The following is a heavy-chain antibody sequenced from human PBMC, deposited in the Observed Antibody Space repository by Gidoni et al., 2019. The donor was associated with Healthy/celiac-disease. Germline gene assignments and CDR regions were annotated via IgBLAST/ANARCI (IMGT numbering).Heavy chain of an antibody. D-gene: IGHD4-17*01. V-gene: IGHV3-30*18. CDR2: ISYDGSNK. CDR3: AKDGAYGDYVLDY. CDR1: GFTFSSYG. J-gene: IGHJ4*02. Sequence: QVQLVESGGGVVQPGRSLRLSCAASGFTFSSYGMHGVRQAPGKGLEWVAVISYDGSNKYYADSVKGRFTISRDNSKNTLYLQMNSLRAEDTAVYYCAKDGAYGDYVLDYWGQGTLVTVSS.